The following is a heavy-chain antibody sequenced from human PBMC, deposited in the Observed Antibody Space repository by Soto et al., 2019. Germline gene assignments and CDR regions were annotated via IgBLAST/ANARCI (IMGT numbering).Heavy chain of an antibody. CDR3: ARVIPPHYSGMDV. Sequence: QVHLQESGPGLVKPSQTLSLSCTVSGGSISSGDYYWSWIRQPPGKRLERIGYVYISGTAYYSPSLKSRVIMSLDTPKNQYSLRLSSVTAADTAVYYCARVIPPHYSGMDVWGQGTTVTVSS. D-gene: IGHD3-22*01. CDR1: GGSISSGDYY. J-gene: IGHJ6*02. CDR2: VYISGTA. V-gene: IGHV4-30-4*01.